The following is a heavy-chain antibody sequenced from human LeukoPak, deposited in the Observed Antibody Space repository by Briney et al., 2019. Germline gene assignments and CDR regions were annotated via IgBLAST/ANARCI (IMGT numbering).Heavy chain of an antibody. CDR1: GYTFTSYD. CDR2: MNPNSGNT. J-gene: IGHJ4*02. D-gene: IGHD2-2*01. CDR3: ARYMRFYCSSTSCYVNPFDY. V-gene: IGHV1-8*01. Sequence: ASVKVSCKASGYTFTSYDINWVRQATGQGLEWMGWMNPNSGNTGYAQKFQGRVTMTRNTSISTAYMELSSLRSEDTAVYYCARYMRFYCSSTSCYVNPFDYWGQGTLVTVSS.